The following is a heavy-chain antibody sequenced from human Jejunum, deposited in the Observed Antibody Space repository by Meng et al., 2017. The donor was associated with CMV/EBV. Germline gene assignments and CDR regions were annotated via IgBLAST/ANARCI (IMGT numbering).Heavy chain of an antibody. Sequence: CTVSGGSVRIGSYYWSWIRQPPGKGLEWIGYIYYTGSTDYNPSLKSRVTISRDTSKNQFSLKLSSVTAADTAVYYCARRFFAFNIWGQGTRVTVSS. CDR2: IYYTGST. CDR3: ARRFFAFNI. CDR1: GGSVRIGSYY. D-gene: IGHD3-3*01. J-gene: IGHJ3*02. V-gene: IGHV4-61*01.